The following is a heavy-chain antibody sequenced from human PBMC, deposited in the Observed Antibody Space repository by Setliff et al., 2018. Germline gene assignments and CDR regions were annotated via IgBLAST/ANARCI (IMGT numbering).Heavy chain of an antibody. CDR1: GGSISSDSHY. CDR3: ARENGYCSGGACYFMFDY. Sequence: SETLSLTCTVSGGSISSDSHYWAWVRQPAGKGLELIGQIYSNGRTYYNPSLKSRLTISLDTSKNQFSLELSSVTAADTAMYYCARENGYCSGGACYFMFDYWGQGTLVTVSS. V-gene: IGHV4-61*10. CDR2: IYSNGRT. J-gene: IGHJ4*02. D-gene: IGHD2-15*01.